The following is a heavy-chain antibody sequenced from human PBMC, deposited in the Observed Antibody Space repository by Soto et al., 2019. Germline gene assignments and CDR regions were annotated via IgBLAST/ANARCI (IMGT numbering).Heavy chain of an antibody. CDR1: GYTXTELS. CDR3: ATDQAVAGTFDY. D-gene: IGHD6-19*01. CDR2: FDPEDGEP. J-gene: IGHJ4*02. V-gene: IGHV1-24*01. Sequence: GXSXKVSFMVSGYTXTELSMNLVRQAPGKGLEWIGGFDPEDGEPIYAQKFQGRVTMTEDTSTDTAYMELSSMRSEDTAVYYCATDQAVAGTFDYWGQGTLATVSS.